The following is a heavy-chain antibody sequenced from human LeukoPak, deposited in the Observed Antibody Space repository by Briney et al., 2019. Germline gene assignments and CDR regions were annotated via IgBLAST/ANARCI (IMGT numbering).Heavy chain of an antibody. CDR2: INAGNGNT. D-gene: IGHD2-2*01. CDR1: GYTFTNYA. V-gene: IGHV1-3*01. Sequence: LRASVTVSCTASGYTFTNYAMHWVRQAPGQRLEWMGWINAGNGNTKYSQKFQDRVTITRDTSASTAYMELSSLRSEDTAVYYCARDLGSCSSTSCSDWFDPWGQGTLVTVSS. J-gene: IGHJ5*02. CDR3: ARDLGSCSSTSCSDWFDP.